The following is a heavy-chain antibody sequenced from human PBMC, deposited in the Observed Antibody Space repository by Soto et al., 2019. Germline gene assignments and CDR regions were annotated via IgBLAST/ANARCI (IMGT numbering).Heavy chain of an antibody. D-gene: IGHD3-3*01. Sequence: SLRLSCAASGFTFSRYGMHWVRQAPGKGLEWVAVIWYDGSNKYYADSVKGRFTISRDNSKNTLYLQMNSLRAEDTAVYYCARDSTPEYDFWSGYSPGDYWGQGTQV. CDR2: IWYDGSNK. V-gene: IGHV3-33*01. CDR3: ARDSTPEYDFWSGYSPGDY. J-gene: IGHJ4*02. CDR1: GFTFSRYG.